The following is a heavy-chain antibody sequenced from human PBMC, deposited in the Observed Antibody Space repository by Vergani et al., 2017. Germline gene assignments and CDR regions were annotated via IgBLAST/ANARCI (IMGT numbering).Heavy chain of an antibody. CDR2: IYYSGST. Sequence: QLHLQESGPGLVKPSETLSLTCTVSGGSISSSSYYWGWIRQPPGKGLEWIGSIYYSGSTYYNPSLKSRVTISVDTSKNQFSLKLSSVTAADTAVYYCARDLKDGYNWRIFDYWGQGTLVTVSS. CDR1: GGSISSSSYY. D-gene: IGHD5-24*01. CDR3: ARDLKDGYNWRIFDY. J-gene: IGHJ4*02. V-gene: IGHV4-39*07.